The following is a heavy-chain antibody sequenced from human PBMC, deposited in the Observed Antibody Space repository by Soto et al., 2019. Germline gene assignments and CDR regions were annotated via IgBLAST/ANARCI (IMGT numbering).Heavy chain of an antibody. CDR1: GFTFTNYW. CDR3: ARDESGTAVDSFEYFQH. CDR2: INQDGSDK. J-gene: IGHJ1*01. V-gene: IGHV3-7*01. D-gene: IGHD5-12*01. Sequence: HPGGSLRLSCAASGFTFTNYWMQWVRQAPGKGLEWVANINQDGSDKKYVDSVKGRFTISRDNAKNSLYLQMNSLTADDTAIYYCARDESGTAVDSFEYFQHWGQGTLVTVSS.